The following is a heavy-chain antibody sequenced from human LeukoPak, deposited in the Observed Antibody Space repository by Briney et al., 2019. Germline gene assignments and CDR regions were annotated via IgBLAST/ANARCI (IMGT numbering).Heavy chain of an antibody. CDR2: IKPDGSDK. J-gene: IGHJ4*02. CDR3: ARAGNLDN. CDR1: GFTFSSYW. V-gene: IGHV3-7*01. Sequence: GGSLRLSCAASGFTFSSYWMSWVRQAPGKGLEWVAQIKPDGSDKYYVDSVKGRFTISRDNAKNSLNLQMNSLRAEDTAVYYCARAGNLDNWGQGALVTVSS. D-gene: IGHD4-23*01.